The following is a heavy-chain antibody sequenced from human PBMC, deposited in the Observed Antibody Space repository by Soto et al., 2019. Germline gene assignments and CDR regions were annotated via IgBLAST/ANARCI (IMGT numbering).Heavy chain of an antibody. D-gene: IGHD2-21*01. Sequence: LSLTCSVSGAALNSGNYYWSWIRQVPGKGLEWIGHIYVTGAVDYNPSLRDRITISQDTSERQFSLNLRLVTTADTAVYYCARLRIATNNYKWFDPWGQGTLVTVSS. CDR1: GAALNSGNYY. CDR2: IYVTGAV. V-gene: IGHV4-31*03. CDR3: ARLRIATNNYKWFDP. J-gene: IGHJ5*02.